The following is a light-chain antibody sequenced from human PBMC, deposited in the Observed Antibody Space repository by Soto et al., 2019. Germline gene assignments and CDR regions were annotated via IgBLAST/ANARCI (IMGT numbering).Light chain of an antibody. V-gene: IGLV2-11*01. CDR3: CSYAGTDTYA. Sequence: QSVLTQPRSVSGSPGQSVTISCTGTSSDVGGYNYVSWYQQHPGKAPKLMIYDVSKRPSGVPDRFSGSKSGNTASLTTSGLQAEDEADYYCCSYAGTDTYAFRTGTKVTVL. J-gene: IGLJ1*01. CDR1: SSDVGGYNY. CDR2: DVS.